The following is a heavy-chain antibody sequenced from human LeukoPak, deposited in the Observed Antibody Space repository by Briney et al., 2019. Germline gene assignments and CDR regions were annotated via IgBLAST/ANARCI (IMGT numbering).Heavy chain of an antibody. CDR3: ARGPTISETGYFDS. CDR2: INHRGDA. D-gene: IGHD1-1*01. CDR1: GGSFSSYY. Sequence: SETLSLTCAVYGGSFSSYYWSWIRQSPGKGLEWIAEINHRGDANYNASVKSRVTISVDTSKNQFPLKLTSLTAADTAVYFCARGPTISETGYFDSWGQGTLVTVSS. J-gene: IGHJ4*03. V-gene: IGHV4-34*01.